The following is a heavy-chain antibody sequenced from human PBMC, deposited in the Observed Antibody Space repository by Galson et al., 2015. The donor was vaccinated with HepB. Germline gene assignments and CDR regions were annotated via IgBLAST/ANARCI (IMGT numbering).Heavy chain of an antibody. D-gene: IGHD5-12*01. CDR1: GGSISSYY. V-gene: IGHV4-59*01. J-gene: IGHJ5*02. CDR3: AGGATSNWFDP. Sequence: SETLSLTCTVSGGSISSYYWSWIRQPPGKGLEWIGYIYYSGSTNYNPSLKSRVTISVDTSKNQFSLKLSSVTAADTAVYYCAGGATSNWFDPWGQGTLVTVSS. CDR2: IYYSGST.